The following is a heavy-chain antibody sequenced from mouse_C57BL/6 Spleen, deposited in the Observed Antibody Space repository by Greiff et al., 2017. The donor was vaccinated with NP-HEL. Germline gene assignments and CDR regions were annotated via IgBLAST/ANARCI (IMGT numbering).Heavy chain of an antibody. V-gene: IGHV1-82*01. J-gene: IGHJ2*01. Sequence: VQLQQSGPELVKPGASVKISCKASGYAFSSSWMNWVKQRPGKGLEWIGRIYPGDGDTNYNGKFKGKATQTADKSSSTAYMQLSSLTSEDSAVYFCARLGDYDLYYLDYWGQGTTLTVSS. CDR2: IYPGDGDT. CDR3: ARLGDYDLYYLDY. D-gene: IGHD2-4*01. CDR1: GYAFSSSW.